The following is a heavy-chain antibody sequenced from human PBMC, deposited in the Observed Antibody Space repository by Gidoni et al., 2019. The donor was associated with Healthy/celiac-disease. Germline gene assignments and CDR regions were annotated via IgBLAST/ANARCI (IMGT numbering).Heavy chain of an antibody. J-gene: IGHJ4*02. CDR1: GFTLDDYA. CDR3: AKGLAGKLGAPGNY. V-gene: IGHV3-9*01. D-gene: IGHD3-10*01. CDR2: ISWNSGSI. Sequence: EVQLVESGGGLVQPGRSLRLSCAASGFTLDDYAMHWVRQAPGQGLVWVSGISWNSGSIGYADSVKGRFTISRDNANHSLYLQMNSLRAEDTALYYCAKGLAGKLGAPGNYWGQGTLVTVSS.